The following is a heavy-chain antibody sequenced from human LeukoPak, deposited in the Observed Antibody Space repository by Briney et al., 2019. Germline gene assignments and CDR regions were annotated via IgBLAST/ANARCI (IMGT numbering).Heavy chain of an antibody. D-gene: IGHD6-19*01. CDR1: GGSISSSSYY. Sequence: PSETLSLTCTVSGGSISSSSYYWGWIRQPPGKGLEWIGSIYYSGSTYYNPSLKSRVTISVDTSKNQFSLKLSSVTAADTAVYYCARSAVADIGPRWGVKFDPWGQGTLVTVSS. J-gene: IGHJ5*02. V-gene: IGHV4-39*01. CDR3: ARSAVADIGPRWGVKFDP. CDR2: IYYSGST.